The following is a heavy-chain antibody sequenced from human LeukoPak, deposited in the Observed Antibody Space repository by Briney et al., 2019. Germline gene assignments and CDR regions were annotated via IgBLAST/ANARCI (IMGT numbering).Heavy chain of an antibody. CDR2: INTDGGST. CDR3: GRGFSIVPAGIPDY. Sequence: PGGSLRPSCAASGFTFSSYWMYWVRQAPGKGLVWVSRINTDGGSTTYADSVKGRFTISRDNAKNTLYLQMNSLRAEDTAVYYCGRGFSIVPAGIPDYWGLGTLVTVSS. D-gene: IGHD2-2*02. CDR1: GFTFSSYW. J-gene: IGHJ4*02. V-gene: IGHV3-74*01.